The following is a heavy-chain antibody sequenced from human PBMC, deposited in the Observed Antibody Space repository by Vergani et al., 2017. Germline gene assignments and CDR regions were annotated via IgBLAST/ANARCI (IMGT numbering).Heavy chain of an antibody. D-gene: IGHD2-2*01. CDR1: GGTFSSYA. J-gene: IGHJ5*02. CDR2: IIPIFGTA. Sequence: QVQLVQSGAEVKKPGSSVKVSCKASGGTFSSYAISWVRQAPGQGLEWMGGIIPIFGTANYAQKFQGRVTITADESTSTAYMELSSLRSEDTAVYYCARGGYCSSTSCYLAYWFDPWGQGTLVTVSS. V-gene: IGHV1-69*01. CDR3: ARGGYCSSTSCYLAYWFDP.